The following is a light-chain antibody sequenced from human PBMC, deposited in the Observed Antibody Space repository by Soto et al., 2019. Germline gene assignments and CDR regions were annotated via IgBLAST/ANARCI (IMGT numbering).Light chain of an antibody. V-gene: IGKV3-20*01. J-gene: IGKJ1*01. CDR3: QQYGSSPPWT. CDR1: QSVSSSY. CDR2: GAS. Sequence: EIVLTQSPGTLSLSPRERATLSCRASQSVSSSYLAWYQQKPGQAPRLLIYGASSRATGIPDRFSGSGSGTDFTLTISRLEPEDFAAYYCQQYGSSPPWTFGQGHKVEIK.